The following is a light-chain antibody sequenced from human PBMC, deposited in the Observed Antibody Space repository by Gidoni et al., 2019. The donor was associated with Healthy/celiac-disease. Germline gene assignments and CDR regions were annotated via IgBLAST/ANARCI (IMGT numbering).Light chain of an antibody. CDR1: NLRDKY. CDR3: QALYSSTAV. Sequence: SYELTQPPSVPVSPGPTASLTCSGDNLRDKYACWYQQKPGQSPVLVIYQDSKRPSGIPDRFSCSNSGNTATLSISVTQAMDDADYYFQALYSSTAVFGGGTKLTVL. CDR2: QDS. V-gene: IGLV3-1*01. J-gene: IGLJ2*01.